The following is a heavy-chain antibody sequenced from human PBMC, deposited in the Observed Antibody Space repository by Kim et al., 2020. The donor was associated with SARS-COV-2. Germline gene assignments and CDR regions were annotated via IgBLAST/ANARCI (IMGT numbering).Heavy chain of an antibody. CDR3: TRREGRAAASDDC. D-gene: IGHD6-25*01. Sequence: GESLKISCRASGYSFTTYWIGWVRQVPGKGLEWMGRIDPSDSYADYSPSSQGHVTCSVDRSSNTAHLQWSTLKAPDSAIYYCTRREGRAAASDDCWGQGT. J-gene: IGHJ4*02. V-gene: IGHV5-10-1*01. CDR2: IDPSDSYA. CDR1: GYSFTTYW.